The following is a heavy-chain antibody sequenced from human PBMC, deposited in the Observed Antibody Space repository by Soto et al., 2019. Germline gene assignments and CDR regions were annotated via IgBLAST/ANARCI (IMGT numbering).Heavy chain of an antibody. D-gene: IGHD3-22*01. V-gene: IGHV3-23*01. CDR1: GFTFSSYA. J-gene: IGHJ4*02. CDR2: ISGSGGTT. CDR3: AKRKSMTVGSPPYIDS. Sequence: QAGGSLRLSCAASGFTFSSYAMNWVRQAPGKGLEWVSVISGSGGTTFYADSVKGRFTISRDNSKNTLHLQMNSLRADDTAIYYCAKRKSMTVGSPPYIDSWGQGTLVTVSS.